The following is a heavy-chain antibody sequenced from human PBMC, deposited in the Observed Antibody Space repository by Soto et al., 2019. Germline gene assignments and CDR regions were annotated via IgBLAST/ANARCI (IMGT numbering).Heavy chain of an antibody. J-gene: IGHJ5*02. CDR1: GGTFSSYA. CDR2: IIPIFGTA. D-gene: IGHD1-26*01. V-gene: IGHV1-69*01. CDR3: AREVGATLNCLDP. Sequence: QVQLVQSGAEGKKPGSSVKVSCKASGGTFSSYAISLVRQAPGQGLEWMGGIIPIFGTANYAQKFQGRVTITADESTITAYMELSSLRSEDTAVYYCAREVGATLNCLDPWGQGTLVTVSS.